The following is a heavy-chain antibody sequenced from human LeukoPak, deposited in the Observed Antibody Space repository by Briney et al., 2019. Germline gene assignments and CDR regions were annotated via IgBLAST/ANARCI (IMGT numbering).Heavy chain of an antibody. CDR1: GGSISSSNYY. V-gene: IGHV4-39*01. Sequence: SETLSLTCTVSGGSISSSNYYWGWIRQPPGKGLEWIASVYSSGSTYYNPSLKSRVTISVDTSKNQFSLKLSSVTAADTAVYYCASGGGDYWGQGTLVAVSS. CDR2: VYSSGST. D-gene: IGHD3-16*01. CDR3: ASGGGDY. J-gene: IGHJ4*02.